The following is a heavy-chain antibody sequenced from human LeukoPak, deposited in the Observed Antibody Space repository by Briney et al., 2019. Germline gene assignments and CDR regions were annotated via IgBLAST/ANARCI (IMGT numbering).Heavy chain of an antibody. CDR3: ARGSQQLSPTKFDY. CDR1: GGSFSGYY. V-gene: IGHV4-34*01. D-gene: IGHD6-13*01. Sequence: PSETLSLTCAVYGGSFSGYYWSWIRQPPGKGLEWIGEINHSGSTNYNPSLKSRVTISVDTSKNQFSLKLSSVTAADTAVYYCARGSQQLSPTKFDYWGQGTLVTVSS. CDR2: INHSGST. J-gene: IGHJ4*02.